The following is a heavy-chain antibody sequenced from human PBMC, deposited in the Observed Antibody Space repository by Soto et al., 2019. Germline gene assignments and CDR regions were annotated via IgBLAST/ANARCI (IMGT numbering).Heavy chain of an antibody. CDR3: ARRARPDFYYMDV. Sequence: CLRLSCAASGFTLIGYAMDWVRQAPGKGLEYVSGISSNGVGTYYANSVQGRFTISRDNSKNTVYLQMGSLRPEDMAVYYCARRARPDFYYMDVWGKGTTVTVSS. CDR1: GFTLIGYA. CDR2: ISSNGVGT. V-gene: IGHV3-64*01. J-gene: IGHJ6*03. D-gene: IGHD6-6*01.